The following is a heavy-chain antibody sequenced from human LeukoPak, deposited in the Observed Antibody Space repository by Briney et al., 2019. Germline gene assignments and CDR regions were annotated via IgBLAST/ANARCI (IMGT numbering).Heavy chain of an antibody. D-gene: IGHD3-22*01. CDR3: AKRGVVIRVILVGFHKEAYYFDS. Sequence: RGSLRLSCAVSGITLSNYGMSWVRQAPGKGLEWVAGISDSGGRTNYADSVKGRFTISRDNPKNTPYLQMNSLRAEDTAVYFCAKRGVVIRVILVGFHKEAYYFDSWGQGALVTVSS. CDR2: ISDSGGRT. V-gene: IGHV3-23*01. J-gene: IGHJ4*02. CDR1: GITLSNYG.